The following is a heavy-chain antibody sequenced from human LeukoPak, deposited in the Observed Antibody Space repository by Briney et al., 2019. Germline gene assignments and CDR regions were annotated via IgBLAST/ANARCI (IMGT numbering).Heavy chain of an antibody. Sequence: ASVKVSCKASGGTFSSYAISWVRQAPGQGLEWMGGIIPIFGTANYAQKLQGRVTMTTDTSTSTAYMELRSLRSDDTAVYYCAQRGFGELRYFDYWGQGTLVTVSS. J-gene: IGHJ4*02. CDR2: IIPIFGTA. CDR1: GGTFSSYA. CDR3: AQRGFGELRYFDY. D-gene: IGHD3-10*01. V-gene: IGHV1-69*05.